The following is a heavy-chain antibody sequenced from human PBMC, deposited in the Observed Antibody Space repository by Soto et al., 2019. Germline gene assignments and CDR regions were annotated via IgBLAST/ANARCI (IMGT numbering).Heavy chain of an antibody. CDR1: GGSISSYY. Sequence: SETLSLTCTVSGGSISSYYWSWIRQPPGKGLEWIGYIYYSGSTNYNPSLKSRVTISVDTSKNQFSLKLSSVTAADTAVYYCARHVGYGDSKFDYWGQGTLVTVSS. CDR3: ARHVGYGDSKFDY. D-gene: IGHD4-17*01. V-gene: IGHV4-59*08. CDR2: IYYSGST. J-gene: IGHJ4*02.